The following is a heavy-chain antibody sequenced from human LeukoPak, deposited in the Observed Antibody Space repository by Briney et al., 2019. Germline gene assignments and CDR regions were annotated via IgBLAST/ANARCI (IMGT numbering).Heavy chain of an antibody. CDR1: GGSISSYY. Sequence: SETLSLTCTVSGGSISSYYWSWIRQPAGKALEWIGRIYSTGSTNYNPSLKSRVTMSVDTSKNQFSLRLRSVTAADTAVYYCARQIASAGTAGFDFWGQGALVTVSS. J-gene: IGHJ4*02. CDR2: IYSTGST. CDR3: ARQIASAGTAGFDF. V-gene: IGHV4-4*07. D-gene: IGHD6-13*01.